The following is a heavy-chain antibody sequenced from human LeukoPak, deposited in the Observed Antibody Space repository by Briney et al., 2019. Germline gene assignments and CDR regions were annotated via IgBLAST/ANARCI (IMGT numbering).Heavy chain of an antibody. CDR3: ANLPTTFDYYYYYMDV. D-gene: IGHD1-14*01. J-gene: IGHJ6*03. Sequence: GGSLRLSCAASGFTFSSYAMSWVRQAPGKGLEWVSAISGSGGSTYYADSVKGRFTISRDNYKNTLYLQMNSLRAEDTAVYYCANLPTTFDYYYYYMDVWGKGTTVTVS. CDR1: GFTFSSYA. CDR2: ISGSGGST. V-gene: IGHV3-23*01.